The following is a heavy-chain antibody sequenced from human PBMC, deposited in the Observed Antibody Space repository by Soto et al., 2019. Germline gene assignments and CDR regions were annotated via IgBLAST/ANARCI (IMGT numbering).Heavy chain of an antibody. D-gene: IGHD6-13*01. J-gene: IGHJ6*02. CDR1: GYSFTSYW. CDR2: IYPGDSDT. Sequence: GESLKISCKGSGYSFTSYWIGWVRQMPGKGLEWMGIIYPGDSDTRYSPSLQGQVTISADKSISTAYLQWSSLKASDTAMYYCARHDGYSSSWYVSDYYYYGMDVWGQGTTVTAP. CDR3: ARHDGYSSSWYVSDYYYYGMDV. V-gene: IGHV5-51*01.